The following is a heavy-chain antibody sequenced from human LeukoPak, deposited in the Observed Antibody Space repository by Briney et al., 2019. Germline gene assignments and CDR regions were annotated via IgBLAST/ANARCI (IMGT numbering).Heavy chain of an antibody. Sequence: ASVKVSCKASGGTFSSYAISWVRQAPGRGLEWMGGIIPIFGTANYAQKFQGRVTITADESTSTAYMELSSLRSEDTAVYYCARTDPEGIAAAGTGGRFDYWGQGTLVTVSS. J-gene: IGHJ4*02. CDR1: GGTFSSYA. D-gene: IGHD6-13*01. CDR2: IIPIFGTA. CDR3: ARTDPEGIAAAGTGGRFDY. V-gene: IGHV1-69*13.